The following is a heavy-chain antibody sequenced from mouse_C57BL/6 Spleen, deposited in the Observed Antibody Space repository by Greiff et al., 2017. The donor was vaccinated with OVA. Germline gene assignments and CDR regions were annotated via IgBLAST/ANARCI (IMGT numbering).Heavy chain of an antibody. Sequence: QVQLKESGAELMKPGASVKLSCKATGYTFTGYWIEWVKQRPGHGLEWIGEILPGSGSTNYNEKFKGKATLTVDKSSSTAYMQLSSLTSEDSAVYYCARNGNYIAYWGQGTLVTVSA. CDR1: GYTFTGYW. V-gene: IGHV1-9*01. CDR3: ARNGNYIAY. J-gene: IGHJ3*01. D-gene: IGHD2-1*01. CDR2: ILPGSGST.